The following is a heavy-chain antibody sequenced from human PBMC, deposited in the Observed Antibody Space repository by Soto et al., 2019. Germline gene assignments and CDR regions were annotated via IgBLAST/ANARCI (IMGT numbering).Heavy chain of an antibody. CDR2: ISGSGGST. CDR1: GFTFSSYA. Sequence: GGSLRLSCAASGFTFSSYAMSWVRQAPGKGLEWVSAISGSGGSTYYADSVKGRFTISRDNSKNTLYLQMNSLRAEDTAVYYCAKTPITMIVVETNFDYWGQGTLVTVSS. V-gene: IGHV3-23*01. CDR3: AKTPITMIVVETNFDY. D-gene: IGHD3-22*01. J-gene: IGHJ4*02.